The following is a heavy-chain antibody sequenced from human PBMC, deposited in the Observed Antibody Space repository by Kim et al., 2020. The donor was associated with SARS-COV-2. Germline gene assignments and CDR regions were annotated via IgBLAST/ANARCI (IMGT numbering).Heavy chain of an antibody. CDR3: ASALGH. Sequence: TSGRTNYNPSLQSRVTMSVYMSKNQFSLKLSSVTAADTAVYYCASALGHWGQGTLVTVSS. V-gene: IGHV4-4*07. CDR2: TSGRT. J-gene: IGHJ4*02. D-gene: IGHD3-16*02.